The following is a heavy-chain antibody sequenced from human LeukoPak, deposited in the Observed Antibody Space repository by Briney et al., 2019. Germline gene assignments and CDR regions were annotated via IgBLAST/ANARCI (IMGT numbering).Heavy chain of an antibody. V-gene: IGHV4-61*01. Sequence: SETLSLTCTVSGGSVSSGTYYWSWIRQPPGKGLEWIGYIYYSGSTNYNPSLRSRVTVSVDTSKNQCSLKLSSVTTADTAVYYCTRSTNLEAFDIWGQGTMVTVSS. D-gene: IGHD2-8*01. CDR2: IYYSGST. J-gene: IGHJ3*02. CDR3: TRSTNLEAFDI. CDR1: GGSVSSGTYY.